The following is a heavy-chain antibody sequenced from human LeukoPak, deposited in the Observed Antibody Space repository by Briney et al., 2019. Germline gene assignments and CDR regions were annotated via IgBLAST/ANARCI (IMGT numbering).Heavy chain of an antibody. V-gene: IGHV3-23*01. Sequence: GGSLRLSCAASGFTFSSYAMSWVRQVPGKGLEWVSIISGSGGSTYYADSVKGRFTISRDNAKNSLYLQMNSLRAEDTAVYYCARAKAGSSWKGSWKKYYYMDVWGKGTTVTVSS. CDR2: ISGSGGST. CDR1: GFTFSSYA. D-gene: IGHD6-13*01. J-gene: IGHJ6*03. CDR3: ARAKAGSSWKGSWKKYYYMDV.